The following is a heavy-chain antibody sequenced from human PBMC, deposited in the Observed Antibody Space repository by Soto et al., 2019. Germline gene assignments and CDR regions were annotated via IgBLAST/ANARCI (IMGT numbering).Heavy chain of an antibody. CDR1: GDSVSSNSSA. D-gene: IGHD1-26*01. V-gene: IGHV6-1*01. J-gene: IGHJ6*02. Sequence: LKTLSLTCAISGDSVSSNSSAWNWIRQSPSRGLEWLGRTFYRSKWYNDYAVSVKSRMTINPDTSKNRFSLQLNSVTPEDTAVYYCAREGGNHYYYYGMDVWGQGTTVTVSS. CDR3: AREGGNHYYYYGMDV. CDR2: TFYRSKWYN.